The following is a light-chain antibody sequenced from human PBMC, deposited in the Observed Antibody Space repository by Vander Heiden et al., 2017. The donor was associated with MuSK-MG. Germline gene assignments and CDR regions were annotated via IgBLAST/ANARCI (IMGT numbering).Light chain of an antibody. CDR3: SSYTSSTTLGGV. CDR2: EVS. Sequence: QSALTQPASVSGSPGQSITISCTGTSSDVGGYTFVSWYQQHPGKAPKLIIYEVSDRPSGVSNRFSGSKSGNTASLTISGLQAEDEADYYCSSYTSSTTLGGVFGTGTKVTVL. V-gene: IGLV2-14*01. J-gene: IGLJ1*01. CDR1: SSDVGGYTF.